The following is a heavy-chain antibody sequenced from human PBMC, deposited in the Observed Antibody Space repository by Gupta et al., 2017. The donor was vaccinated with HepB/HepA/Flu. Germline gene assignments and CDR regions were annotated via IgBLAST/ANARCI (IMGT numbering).Heavy chain of an antibody. J-gene: IGHJ4*02. V-gene: IGHV1-69*04. CDR2: IIPILGIA. Sequence: QVQLVQSGAEVKKPGSSVKVSCKASGGTFSSYAISWVRQAPGQGLEWMGRIIPILGIANYAQKFQGRVTITADKSTSTAYMELSSLRXEXTAVYYXASGYYDRSNFDYWGQGTLVTVSS. CDR1: GGTFSSYA. D-gene: IGHD3-22*01. CDR3: ASGYYDRSNFDY.